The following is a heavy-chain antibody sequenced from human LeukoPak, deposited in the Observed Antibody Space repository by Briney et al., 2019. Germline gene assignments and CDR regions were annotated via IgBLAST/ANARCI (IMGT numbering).Heavy chain of an antibody. J-gene: IGHJ4*02. V-gene: IGHV4-39*01. CDR3: ARLSRTFIDY. Sequence: SETLSLTCTVSGGSISSISYSWGSIRQPPGKGLEWIGSIYYSGSTYYNPSLKSRVTISVDTSRNQFSLKLSSVTAADTAVYYCARLSRTFIDYWGQGTPVTVSS. CDR1: GGSISSISYS. CDR2: IYYSGST.